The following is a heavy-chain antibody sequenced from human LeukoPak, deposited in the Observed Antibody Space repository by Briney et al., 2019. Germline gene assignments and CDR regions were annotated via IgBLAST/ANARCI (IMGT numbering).Heavy chain of an antibody. D-gene: IGHD5-12*01. CDR3: ARDQTGYAVYNL. V-gene: IGHV4-30-4*01. J-gene: IGHJ4*02. CDR1: GGSISSYY. Sequence: SETLSLTCTVSGGSISSYYWTWIRQSPGKGLEWIGYIYYSASTFYNPSLNSRVTISLDTSKNHFSLVLTSVTAADTALYYCARDQTGYAVYNLWGQGVQVTVSS. CDR2: IYYSAST.